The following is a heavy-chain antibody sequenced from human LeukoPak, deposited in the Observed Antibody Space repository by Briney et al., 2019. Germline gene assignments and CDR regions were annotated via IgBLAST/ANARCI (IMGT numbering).Heavy chain of an antibody. J-gene: IGHJ4*02. D-gene: IGHD3-3*01. CDR1: GFTFSSYA. CDR2: ISGSGGST. CDR3: AKDRRELEWLLVFDY. V-gene: IGHV3-23*01. Sequence: GGSLRLSCAASGFTFSSYAMSWVRQAPGKGLEWVSAISGSGGSTYYADSVKGRFTISRDNSKNTLYLQMNCLRAEDTAVYYCAKDRRELEWLLVFDYWGQGTLVTVSS.